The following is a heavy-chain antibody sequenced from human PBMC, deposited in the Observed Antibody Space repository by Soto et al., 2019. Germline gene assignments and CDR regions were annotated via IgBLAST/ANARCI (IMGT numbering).Heavy chain of an antibody. CDR3: ARDHLWAFDY. Sequence: EVQLVESGGGLVQPGRYLRLSCVASGFTFDRYAMNWVRQAPGKGLEWLSWISVDSVSIEYSDSVTGRFTMSRDDAKNLLYLHMNSLRDEDTAVYYCARDHLWAFDYWGQGTHVTVTS. J-gene: IGHJ4*02. CDR1: GFTFDRYA. CDR2: ISVDSVSI. D-gene: IGHD3-16*01. V-gene: IGHV3-48*02.